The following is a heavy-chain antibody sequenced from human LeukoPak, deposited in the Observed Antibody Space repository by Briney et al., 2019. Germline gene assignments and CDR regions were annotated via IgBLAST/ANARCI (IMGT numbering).Heavy chain of an antibody. V-gene: IGHV3-15*01. CDR1: GLTFNNAW. J-gene: IGHJ4*02. CDR3: TTINWAAFDS. D-gene: IGHD7-27*01. Sequence: GGSLRLSCAGSGLTFNNAWMSWVRQAPGKGLEWVGHIRSKTDGGTADYAAPVKGRFSISRDDSKNTLYLQMNSLKTEDTAVYYCTTINWAAFDSWGQGTLVTVSS. CDR2: IRSKTDGGTA.